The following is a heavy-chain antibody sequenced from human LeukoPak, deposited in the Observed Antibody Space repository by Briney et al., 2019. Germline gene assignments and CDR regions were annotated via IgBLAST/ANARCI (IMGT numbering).Heavy chain of an antibody. V-gene: IGHV1-2*02. CDR3: ARDLNSRYYDFWSGYYTREAYYYYCYMDV. D-gene: IGHD3-3*01. Sequence: ASVKVSCKASGYIFTGYYMHWVRQAPGQGLEWMGWINPNSGGTNYAQKFQGRVTMTRDTSISTAYMELSRLRSDDTAVYYCARDLNSRYYDFWSGYYTREAYYYYCYMDVWGKGTTVTVSS. CDR1: GYIFTGYY. J-gene: IGHJ6*03. CDR2: INPNSGGT.